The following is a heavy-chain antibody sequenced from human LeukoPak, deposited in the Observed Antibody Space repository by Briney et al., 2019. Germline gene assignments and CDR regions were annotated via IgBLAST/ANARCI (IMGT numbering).Heavy chain of an antibody. V-gene: IGHV3-33*01. CDR1: GFAFNTYA. CDR2: ICHCGSHK. CDR3: AREIFGSGSYPEL. Sequence: PGRSLRLSCAASGFAFNTYAMHWVRQAPGQGLEWVSLICHCGSHKYYSNSLRGQFTISRDNSKNTVYLQINNLRPEDTAVYYCAREIFGSGSYPELWGKGSLVIVCS. D-gene: IGHD3-10*01. J-gene: IGHJ4*02.